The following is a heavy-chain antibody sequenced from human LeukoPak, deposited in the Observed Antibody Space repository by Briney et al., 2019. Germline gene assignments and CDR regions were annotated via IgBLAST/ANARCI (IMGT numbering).Heavy chain of an antibody. CDR3: ARFWSGYLPDY. CDR2: ISTYNGNT. V-gene: IGHV1-18*04. J-gene: IGHJ4*02. CDR1: GYTFTSYY. Sequence: ASVKVSCKAFGYTFTSYYMHWVRQAPGQGLEWMGWISTYNGNTDYAQKLQGRVTMTTDTSTSTAYMELRGLISDDTAVYYCARFWSGYLPDYWGQGTLVTVSS. D-gene: IGHD3-3*01.